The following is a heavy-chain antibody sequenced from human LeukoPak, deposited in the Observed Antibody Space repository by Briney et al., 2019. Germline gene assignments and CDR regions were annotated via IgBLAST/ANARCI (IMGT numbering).Heavy chain of an antibody. CDR3: ARDTGGRQLVGY. J-gene: IGHJ4*02. CDR1: GFTFSSYA. D-gene: IGHD6-13*01. CDR2: ISYDGSNK. V-gene: IGHV3-30-3*01. Sequence: GGSLRLSCAASGFTFSSYAMHWVRQAPGKGLEWVAVISYDGSNKYYADSVKGRFTISRDNSKNTLYLQMNSLRAEDTAVYYCARDTGGRQLVGYWGQGTLVTVSS.